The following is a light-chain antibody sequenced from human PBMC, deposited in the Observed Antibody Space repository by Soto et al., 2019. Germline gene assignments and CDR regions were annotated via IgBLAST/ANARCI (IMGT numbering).Light chain of an antibody. Sequence: QSVLTQPPSISGAPGQRDTISCTGSSSNIGAGSDVHWYHQLPGTAPKLLIYGNTNRPSGVPDRFSGSKSGTSASLAIAGLQTEDEADYYCSSYAGSSWVFGGGTKLTVL. V-gene: IGLV1-40*01. CDR2: GNT. J-gene: IGLJ3*02. CDR1: SSNIGAGSD. CDR3: SSYAGSSWV.